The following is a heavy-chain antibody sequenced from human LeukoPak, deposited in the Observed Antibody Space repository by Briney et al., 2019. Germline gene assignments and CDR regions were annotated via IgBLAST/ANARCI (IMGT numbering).Heavy chain of an antibody. CDR2: ISSSSSTI. CDR3: ASGYGSGSSGRDHFDY. J-gene: IGHJ4*02. D-gene: IGHD3-10*01. Sequence: PGGSLRLSCAASGFTFSSYSMNWVRQAPGKGLEWVSYISSSSSTIYYADSVKGRFTISRDNAKNSLYLQMNSLRAEDTAVYYCASGYGSGSSGRDHFDYWGQGTLVTVSS. CDR1: GFTFSSYS. V-gene: IGHV3-48*04.